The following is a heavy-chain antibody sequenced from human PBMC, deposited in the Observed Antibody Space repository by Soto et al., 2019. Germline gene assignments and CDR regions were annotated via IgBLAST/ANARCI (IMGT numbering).Heavy chain of an antibody. D-gene: IGHD3-9*01. CDR3: AIHKAADQPLYYDILTGLDY. Sequence: ASVKVSCKASGYTFTSYGISWVRQAPGQGLEWMGWISAYNGNTNYAQKLQGRVTMTTDTSTSTAYMELRSLRSDDTAVYYCAIHKAADQPLYYDILTGLDYWGQGTLVTVSS. CDR2: ISAYNGNT. J-gene: IGHJ4*02. V-gene: IGHV1-18*01. CDR1: GYTFTSYG.